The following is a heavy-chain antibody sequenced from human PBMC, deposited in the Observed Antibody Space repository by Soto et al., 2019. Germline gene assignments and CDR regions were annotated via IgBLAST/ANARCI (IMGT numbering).Heavy chain of an antibody. V-gene: IGHV3-21*01. J-gene: IGHJ4*02. D-gene: IGHD5-12*01. CDR1: GFIFSSYT. CDR3: AGVWLRDPWMY. Sequence: EVQLVESGGGLVKPGGSLRVSCAASGFIFSSYTMNWVRQAPGKGLEWVSSISSSSTYIYYADSLKGRFTISRDNAYKSWNLQWNGGRRRERAVYSCAGVWLRDPWMYWGQGTLVTVSS. CDR2: ISSSSTYI.